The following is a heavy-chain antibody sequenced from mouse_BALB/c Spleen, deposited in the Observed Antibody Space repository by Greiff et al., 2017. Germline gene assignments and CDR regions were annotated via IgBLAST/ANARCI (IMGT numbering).Heavy chain of an antibody. CDR2: INPSTGYT. V-gene: IGHV1-7*01. J-gene: IGHJ2*01. CDR1: GYTFTSYW. CDR3: ARGNGNFYYFDY. D-gene: IGHD2-1*01. Sequence: VQRVESGAELAKPGASVKMSCKASGYTFTSYWMHWVKQRPGQGLEWIGYINPSTGYTEYNQKFKDKATLTADKSTRTAYMQLSSLTSEDSAVYYCARGNGNFYYFDYWGQGTTLTVSS.